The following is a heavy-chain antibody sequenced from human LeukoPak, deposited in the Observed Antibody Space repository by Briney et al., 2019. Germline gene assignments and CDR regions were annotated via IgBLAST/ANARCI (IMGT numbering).Heavy chain of an antibody. V-gene: IGHV3-7*03. Sequence: GGCLRLSCAASGFTFSSYWMSWVRQAPGKGLEWVANIKEDGGKKYYVDSVKGRFTLSRDNAKNSLYLQITSLRAEDTAIYYCTRGLYYYETKSWGQGILVTVSS. J-gene: IGHJ5*02. CDR2: IKEDGGKK. CDR3: TRGLYYYETKS. CDR1: GFTFSSYW. D-gene: IGHD3-22*01.